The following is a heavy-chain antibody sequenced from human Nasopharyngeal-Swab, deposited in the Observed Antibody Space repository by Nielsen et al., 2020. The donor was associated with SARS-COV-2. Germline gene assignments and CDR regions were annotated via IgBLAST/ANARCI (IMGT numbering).Heavy chain of an antibody. J-gene: IGHJ6*02. CDR2: ISYDGSNK. CDR1: GFTFSSYG. V-gene: IGHV3-30*18. Sequence: GGSLRLSCAASGFTFSSYGMHWVRQAPGKGLEWVAVISYDGSNKYYADSVKGRSTISRDNSKNTLYLQMNSLRAEDTAVYYCAKGQGSSSYGMDVWGQGTTVTVSS. CDR3: AKGQGSSSYGMDV. D-gene: IGHD6-6*01.